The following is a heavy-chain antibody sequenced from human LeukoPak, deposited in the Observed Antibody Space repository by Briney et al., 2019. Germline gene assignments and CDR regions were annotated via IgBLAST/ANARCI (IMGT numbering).Heavy chain of an antibody. CDR1: GYTFTSYG. D-gene: IGHD1-7*01. J-gene: IGHJ3*02. CDR2: ISAYNGNT. Sequence: GASVKVSCKASGYTFTSYGISWVRQAPGQGLEWMGWISAYNGNTNYAQKLQGRVTMTTDTSTSTAYMELRSLRSEDTAVYYCARGSSQNWNYGGAHHAFDIWGQGTMVTVSS. V-gene: IGHV1-18*01. CDR3: ARGSSQNWNYGGAHHAFDI.